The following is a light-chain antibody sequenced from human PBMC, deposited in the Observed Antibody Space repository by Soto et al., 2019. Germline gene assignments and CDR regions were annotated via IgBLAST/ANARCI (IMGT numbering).Light chain of an antibody. CDR2: DAS. V-gene: IGKV3-11*01. J-gene: IGKJ5*01. CDR1: QSVSSY. CDR3: QQRSNWPIN. Sequence: IVLRQPPATLSLSPGARATLSCRASQSVSSYLAWYQQKPGQAPRLLIYDASNRATGIPARFSGSGSGTDFTLTISSLEPEDFAVYYCQQRSNWPINCGQGTDWRL.